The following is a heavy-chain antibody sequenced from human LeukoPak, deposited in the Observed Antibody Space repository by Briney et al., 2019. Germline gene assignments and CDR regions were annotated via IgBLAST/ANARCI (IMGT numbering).Heavy chain of an antibody. Sequence: SETLSLTCTVSGGSISSYYWSCIRQPPGKGLEWIGYIYYSGSTNYNPSLKSRVTISVDTSKNQFSLKLSSVTAADTAVYYCARERRFLEWLRADAFDIWGQGTMVTVSS. J-gene: IGHJ3*02. CDR3: ARERRFLEWLRADAFDI. V-gene: IGHV4-59*01. D-gene: IGHD3-3*01. CDR1: GGSISSYY. CDR2: IYYSGST.